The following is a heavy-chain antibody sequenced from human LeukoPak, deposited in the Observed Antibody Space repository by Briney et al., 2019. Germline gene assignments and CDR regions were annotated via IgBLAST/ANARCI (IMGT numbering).Heavy chain of an antibody. CDR2: IYTSGST. CDR1: GGSISSYY. CDR3: ARGIRFAEPVDD. D-gene: IGHD3-10*01. J-gene: IGHJ4*02. V-gene: IGHV4-4*07. Sequence: SETLSLTCTVSGGSISSYYWSWIRQPAGKGLEWIGRIYTSGSTNYNPSLKSRVTMSLDTSKNQFSLKLSSVTAADTAVYYCARGIRFAEPVDDWGQGTLVTVSS.